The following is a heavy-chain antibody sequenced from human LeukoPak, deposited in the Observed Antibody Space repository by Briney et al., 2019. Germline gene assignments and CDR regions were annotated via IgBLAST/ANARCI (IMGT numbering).Heavy chain of an antibody. CDR1: GGSISSYY. Sequence: PSETLSLTCTVSGGSISSYYWSWIRQPPGKGLEWIAYIYSSGSTNYSPSLKSRVTISLDTSKNQFSLGLSSVTAADTAVYYCARLGTGYDSSGYSIGWFDPWGQGTLVTVSS. D-gene: IGHD3-22*01. CDR2: IYSSGST. V-gene: IGHV4-59*08. J-gene: IGHJ5*02. CDR3: ARLGTGYDSSGYSIGWFDP.